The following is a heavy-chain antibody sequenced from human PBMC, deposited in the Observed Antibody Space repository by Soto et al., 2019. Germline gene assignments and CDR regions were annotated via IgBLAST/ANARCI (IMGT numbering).Heavy chain of an antibody. CDR3: VKGSEVARQELDY. CDR1: GFSFSNCG. CDR2: ISSDGSDK. D-gene: IGHD2-15*01. J-gene: IGHJ4*02. Sequence: QVQLVESGGGVVQPGRSLRLSCAASGFSFSNCGMHWVRQAPGKGLEWVAAISSDGSDKYYSESVKGRFTISRDNSKNTLFLQMNGLRVEDTAVYYCVKGSEVARQELDYWGQGTLVTVSS. V-gene: IGHV3-30*18.